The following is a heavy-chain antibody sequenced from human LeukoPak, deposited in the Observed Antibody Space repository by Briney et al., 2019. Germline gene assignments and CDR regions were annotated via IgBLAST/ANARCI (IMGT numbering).Heavy chain of an antibody. CDR3: ARIQYSSSWYRAYYFDY. CDR1: GDSISSSHW. D-gene: IGHD6-13*01. V-gene: IGHV4-4*02. CDR2: IYYSGST. J-gene: IGHJ4*02. Sequence: PSETLSLTCAVSGDSISSSHWWTWVRQPPGKGLEWIGYIYYSGSTNYNPSLKSRVTISVDTSKNQFSLKLSSVTAADTAVYYCARIQYSSSWYRAYYFDYWGQGTLVTVSS.